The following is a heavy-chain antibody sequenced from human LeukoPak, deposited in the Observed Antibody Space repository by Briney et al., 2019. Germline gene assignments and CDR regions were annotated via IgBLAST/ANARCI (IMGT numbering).Heavy chain of an antibody. V-gene: IGHV3-30-3*01. CDR3: ARDVIPTVVTPGFDY. Sequence: PGGSLRLSCAASGFTFSSYAMHWVRQAPGKGLEWVAVISYDGSNKYYADSVKGRFTISRDNAKNSLYLQMNSLRAEDTAVYYCARDVIPTVVTPGFDYWGQGTLVTVSS. CDR2: ISYDGSNK. J-gene: IGHJ4*02. CDR1: GFTFSSYA. D-gene: IGHD4-23*01.